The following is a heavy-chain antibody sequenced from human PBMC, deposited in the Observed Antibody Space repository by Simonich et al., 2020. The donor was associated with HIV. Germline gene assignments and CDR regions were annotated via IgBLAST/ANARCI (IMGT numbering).Heavy chain of an antibody. CDR1: GFTFRGYS. CDR2: ISSSSSYI. J-gene: IGHJ4*02. Sequence: EVQLVESGGGLVKPGGSLRLSCAASGFTFRGYSMNWVRQAPGKGLEWVSSISSSSSYIYYADSGKGRFTISRDNAKNSLYLQMNSLRAEDTAVYYCARDGRKGSSTSCSDYWGQGTLVTVSS. D-gene: IGHD2-2*01. CDR3: ARDGRKGSSTSCSDY. V-gene: IGHV3-21*01.